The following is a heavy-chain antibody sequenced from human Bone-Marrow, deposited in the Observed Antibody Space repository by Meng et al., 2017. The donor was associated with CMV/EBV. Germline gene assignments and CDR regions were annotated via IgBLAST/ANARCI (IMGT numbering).Heavy chain of an antibody. CDR2: IYYSGST. Sequence: GSLRLSCTVSGGSISSYYWSWIRQPPGKGLEWIGYIYYSGSTNYNPSLKSRVTISVDTSKNQFSLKLSSVTAADTAVYYCARDSTPVGDPDAFDIWGQGPMVTVSS. CDR1: GGSISSYY. J-gene: IGHJ3*02. D-gene: IGHD1-26*01. V-gene: IGHV4-59*01. CDR3: ARDSTPVGDPDAFDI.